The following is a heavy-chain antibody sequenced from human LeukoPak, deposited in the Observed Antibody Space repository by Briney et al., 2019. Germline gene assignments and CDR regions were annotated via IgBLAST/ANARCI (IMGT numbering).Heavy chain of an antibody. Sequence: PGGSLRLSCIASGFTFSDYWMHWVRQAPGKGLEWVAVISYDGSNKYYADSVKGRFTISRDNSKNTLYLQMNSLRAEDTAVYYCARAPSSGYYPPQYFDYWGRGTLVTVSS. V-gene: IGHV3-30-3*01. J-gene: IGHJ4*02. D-gene: IGHD3-22*01. CDR3: ARAPSSGYYPPQYFDY. CDR1: GFTFSDYW. CDR2: ISYDGSNK.